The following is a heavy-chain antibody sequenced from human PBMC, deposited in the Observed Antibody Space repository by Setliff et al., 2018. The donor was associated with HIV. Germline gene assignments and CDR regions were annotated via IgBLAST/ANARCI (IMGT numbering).Heavy chain of an antibody. CDR1: GFTVSSNY. J-gene: IGHJ4*02. D-gene: IGHD2-2*01. Sequence: PGGSLRLSCAASGFTVSSNYMAWVRQAPGKGLEWVSTIYSDGTTYHADSVKGQFTLSRDNSKNTLFLQMNSLRPEDTAVFYCARLRLFSSALDYWGQGTLVTVSS. V-gene: IGHV3-66*02. CDR3: ARLRLFSSALDY. CDR2: IYSDGTT.